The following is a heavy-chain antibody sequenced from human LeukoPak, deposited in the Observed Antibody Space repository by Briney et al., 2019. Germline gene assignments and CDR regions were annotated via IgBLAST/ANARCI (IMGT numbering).Heavy chain of an antibody. V-gene: IGHV1-69*01. CDR3: ARVMHWDTVMARGRGMDV. D-gene: IGHD5-18*01. CDR2: IIPIFGTA. J-gene: IGHJ6*02. Sequence: AVKVSCKASGGTFSSYAISWVRQAPGQGVEWMGGIIPIFGTANYAQKLQGRVSISADESTSTAYTELSSLRSDDTAVYYRARVMHWDTVMARGRGMDVWGHGTTVTVSS. CDR1: GGTFSSYA.